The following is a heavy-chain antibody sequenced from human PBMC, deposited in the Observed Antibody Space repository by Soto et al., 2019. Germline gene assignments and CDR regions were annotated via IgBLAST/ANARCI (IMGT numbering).Heavy chain of an antibody. D-gene: IGHD5-12*01. CDR3: ASLHSGYAFDLDY. Sequence: SETLSLTCSVSGDSLISGGYYWAWIRQSPGKGLEWIATVYYSGSSYYNPSLKSRVIISVDTSKNQFSLKLSSVTAADTAIYYCASLHSGYAFDLDYWGQGTLVTVSS. V-gene: IGHV4-39*01. CDR1: GDSLISGGYY. CDR2: VYYSGSS. J-gene: IGHJ4*02.